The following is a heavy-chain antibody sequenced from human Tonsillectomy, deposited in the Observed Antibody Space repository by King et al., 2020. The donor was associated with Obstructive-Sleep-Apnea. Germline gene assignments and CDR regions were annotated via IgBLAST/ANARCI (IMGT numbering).Heavy chain of an antibody. J-gene: IGHJ4*02. D-gene: IGHD3-22*01. Sequence: LMQSGGGVVQPGRSLRLSCAASGFTFSSYAMHWVRQAPGKGLEWVAVISYDGSNKYYADSVKGRFTISRDNSKNTLYLQLNSLRAEDTAVYYCARLLDYYDSSGYYPSGAFDYWGQGTLVTVSS. CDR1: GFTFSSYA. CDR3: ARLLDYYDSSGYYPSGAFDY. CDR2: ISYDGSNK. V-gene: IGHV3-30-3*01.